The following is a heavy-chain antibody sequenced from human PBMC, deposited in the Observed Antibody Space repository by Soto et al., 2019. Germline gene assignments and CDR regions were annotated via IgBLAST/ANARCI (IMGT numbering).Heavy chain of an antibody. CDR2: IKQDGSEE. Sequence: QAVGSLRLSCAASGFTFSSYWMSWVRQAPWKGLEWVANIKQDGSEEYYVDSVKGRFTISRDNAKNSLYLQLNSLRAEDTAVYYCARVGLRFLEWLFNPGYGMDVWGQGTTVTVSS. D-gene: IGHD3-3*01. V-gene: IGHV3-7*01. CDR1: GFTFSSYW. CDR3: ARVGLRFLEWLFNPGYGMDV. J-gene: IGHJ6*02.